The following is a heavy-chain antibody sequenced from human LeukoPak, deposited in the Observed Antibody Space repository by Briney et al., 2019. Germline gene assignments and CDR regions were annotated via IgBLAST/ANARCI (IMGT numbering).Heavy chain of an antibody. CDR3: AREKRIAAAGLPRLFDY. J-gene: IGHJ4*02. V-gene: IGHV3-23*01. Sequence: GGSLRLSCAASGFTFSSYAMSWVRKAPGKGLEWVSAISGSGGSTYYADSVKGRFTISRDNSKNTLYLQMNSLRAEDTAVYYCAREKRIAAAGLPRLFDYWGQGTLVTVSS. CDR2: ISGSGGST. CDR1: GFTFSSYA. D-gene: IGHD6-13*01.